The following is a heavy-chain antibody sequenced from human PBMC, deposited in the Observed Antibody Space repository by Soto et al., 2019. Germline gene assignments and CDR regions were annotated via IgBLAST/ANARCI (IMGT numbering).Heavy chain of an antibody. CDR1: GGSVSNSNYY. Sequence: PSETLSLTCTVSGGSVSNSNYYWGWIRQSPGKGLEWIGSVYYRGRSYSKSSVKSRVTISVDTSKNQFSLNLNSVTASDTAVYYCVSQQTSVVAQGYFDYWGQGALVTVSS. J-gene: IGHJ4*02. D-gene: IGHD2-2*01. CDR2: VYYRGRS. V-gene: IGHV4-39*01. CDR3: VSQQTSVVAQGYFDY.